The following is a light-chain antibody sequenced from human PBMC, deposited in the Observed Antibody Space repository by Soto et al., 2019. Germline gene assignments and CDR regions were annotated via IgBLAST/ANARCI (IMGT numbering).Light chain of an antibody. J-gene: IGLJ2*01. Sequence: QSALTQPASVSGSPGQSITISCTGTSSDVGGYDYVSWYQLHPGKAPKLMVFEVSNRPSGISNRFSGSKSGNTASLTISGLQAEDEADYYCSSFTISRNTVIFGGGTKLTVL. CDR2: EVS. V-gene: IGLV2-14*01. CDR3: SSFTISRNTVI. CDR1: SSDVGGYDY.